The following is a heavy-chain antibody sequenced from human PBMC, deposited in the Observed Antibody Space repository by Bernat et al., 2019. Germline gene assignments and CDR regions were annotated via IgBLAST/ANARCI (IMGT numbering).Heavy chain of an antibody. CDR1: GFTFSSYA. CDR2: ISYRGTNT. D-gene: IGHD6-19*01. Sequence: QVQLVESGGGVVQPGGSLRLSCAASGFTFSSYAMHWVRQAPGKGLEWVALISYRGTNTYYADSVKGRFTISRDDSMNTLYLQLNSLRGKDTAIYYWASNPAAVDNVPSYYLDNWAQETLVTVS. V-gene: IGHV3-30-3*01. CDR3: ASNPAAVDNVPSYYLDN. J-gene: IGHJ4*02.